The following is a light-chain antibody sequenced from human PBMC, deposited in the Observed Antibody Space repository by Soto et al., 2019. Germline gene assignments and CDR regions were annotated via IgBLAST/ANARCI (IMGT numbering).Light chain of an antibody. CDR3: QQYDNWPWT. Sequence: EFVLTQSPGTQSVSPGGRPTLSCRASQTISGTLAWYQQKPGQAPRLLIHGASTRAPGFPARFSGSGSGTDFTLTISSLQSEDFAVYYCQQYDNWPWTFGQGTKVDI. V-gene: IGKV3-15*01. CDR2: GAS. J-gene: IGKJ1*01. CDR1: QTISGT.